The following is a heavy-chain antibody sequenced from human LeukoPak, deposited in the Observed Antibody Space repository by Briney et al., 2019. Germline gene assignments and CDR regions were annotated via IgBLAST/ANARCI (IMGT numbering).Heavy chain of an antibody. CDR2: IYYSGRT. Sequence: SETLSLTCTVSGGSISSYYWNWIRQPPGKGLEWIGYIYYSGRTNYNPSLKSRVTISVDTSKNQFCLKLSSVTAADTAVYYCARAGIAAAGTPYYYYMDVWGKGTTVTVSS. CDR1: GGSISSYY. CDR3: ARAGIAAAGTPYYYYMDV. J-gene: IGHJ6*03. V-gene: IGHV4-59*12. D-gene: IGHD6-13*01.